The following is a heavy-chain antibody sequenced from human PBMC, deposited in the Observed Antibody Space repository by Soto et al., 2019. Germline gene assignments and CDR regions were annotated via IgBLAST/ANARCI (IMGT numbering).Heavy chain of an antibody. CDR3: ATLALEGIGTDV. J-gene: IGHJ6*02. D-gene: IGHD1-1*01. CDR2: IYTGDSDT. CDR1: GYSFTSYW. Sequence: PGESLKISCKGSGYSFTSYWIGWVRQVPGKGLEWMGIIYTGDSDTRHSPSFQGQVTISADKSISTASLQWNSLKASDTAMYYCATLALEGIGTDVWGQGTKVTVSS. V-gene: IGHV5-51*01.